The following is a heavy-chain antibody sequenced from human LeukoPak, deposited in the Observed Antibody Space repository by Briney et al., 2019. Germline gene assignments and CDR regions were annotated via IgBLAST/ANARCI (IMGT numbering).Heavy chain of an antibody. CDR3: ARTYDSSGYYPYYFDY. CDR2: IYYSGST. CDR1: GGSISSYY. J-gene: IGHJ4*02. D-gene: IGHD3-22*01. V-gene: IGHV4-59*06. Sequence: SETLSLTCTVSGGSISSYYWSWVRQPAGKGLEWIGYIYYSGSTYYNPSLKSRVTISVDTSKNQFSLKLSSVTAADTAVYYCARTYDSSGYYPYYFDYWGQGTLVTVSS.